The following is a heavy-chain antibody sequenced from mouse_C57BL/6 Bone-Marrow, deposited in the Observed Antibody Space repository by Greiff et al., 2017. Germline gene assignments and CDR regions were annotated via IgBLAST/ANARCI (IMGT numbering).Heavy chain of an antibody. CDR2: IRSKSNNYST. J-gene: IGHJ1*03. D-gene: IGHD1-1*01. CDR1: GFSFNTYA. Sequence: EVKLVESGGGLVQPKGSLKLSCAASGFSFNTYAMNWVRQAPGKGLEWVARIRSKSNNYSTYYADSVKDRFTISRDDAESMLYLQMNNLRTEDTAMYYCVRPHYYYGTDWYFDVWGTGTTVTVSS. CDR3: VRPHYYYGTDWYFDV. V-gene: IGHV10-1*01.